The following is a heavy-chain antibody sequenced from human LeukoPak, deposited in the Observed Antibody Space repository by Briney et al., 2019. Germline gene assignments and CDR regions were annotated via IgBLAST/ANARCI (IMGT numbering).Heavy chain of an antibody. D-gene: IGHD3-22*01. CDR1: GGPIYSYY. Sequence: KPSEALSLTCTVSGGPIYSYYWSWIRQTAGNGLEWIGRLYPGVSTNYNPSLKSRVTMSVDTSKNQFALKLSAVTAADTAVYYCARLKFYDSTGYSPGHYMDVWGKGTTVTVSS. CDR3: ARLKFYDSTGYSPGHYMDV. J-gene: IGHJ6*03. CDR2: LYPGVST. V-gene: IGHV4-4*07.